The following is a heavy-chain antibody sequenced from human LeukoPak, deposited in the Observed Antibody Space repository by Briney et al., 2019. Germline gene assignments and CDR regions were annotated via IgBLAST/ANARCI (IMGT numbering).Heavy chain of an antibody. V-gene: IGHV4-59*08. D-gene: IGHD2-15*01. CDR2: IYYSGST. CDR1: GGSISSYY. CDR3: ARQNLDCRGGSCYGKYYFDY. J-gene: IGHJ4*02. Sequence: SETLSLTCTVSGGSISSYYWSWIRQPPGKGLEWIGYIYYSGSTNYNPSLKSRVTISVDTSKNQFSLKLSSVTAADTAVYYCARQNLDCRGGSCYGKYYFDYWGQGTLVTVSS.